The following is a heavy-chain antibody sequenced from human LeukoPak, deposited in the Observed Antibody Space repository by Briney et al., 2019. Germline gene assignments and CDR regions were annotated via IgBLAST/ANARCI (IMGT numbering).Heavy chain of an antibody. Sequence: PGGSLRLSCAASGFTFSSYWMSWARQAPGKGLEWVANIKQDGSEKYYVDSVKGRFTISRDNAKNSLYLQMNSLRAEDTAVYYCTSGSYHEVDYWGQGTLVTVSS. D-gene: IGHD1-26*01. V-gene: IGHV3-7*01. CDR3: TSGSYHEVDY. J-gene: IGHJ4*02. CDR2: IKQDGSEK. CDR1: GFTFSSYW.